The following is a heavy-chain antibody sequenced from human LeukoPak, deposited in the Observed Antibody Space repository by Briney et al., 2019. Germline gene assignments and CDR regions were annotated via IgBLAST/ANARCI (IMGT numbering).Heavy chain of an antibody. CDR1: GFSFSEHG. J-gene: IGHJ5*02. Sequence: GGSLRLSCTASGFSFSEHGMHWVRQAPGKGLEWVALIWSDGSSQYYADSVKGRFTISRDNSNNTQFLQMNNLRTEDSAVYYCAKDRGSSIYDGFTWCDPWGQGTLVTVSS. CDR2: IWSDGSSQ. CDR3: AKDRGSSIYDGFTWCDP. D-gene: IGHD6-13*01. V-gene: IGHV3-33*06.